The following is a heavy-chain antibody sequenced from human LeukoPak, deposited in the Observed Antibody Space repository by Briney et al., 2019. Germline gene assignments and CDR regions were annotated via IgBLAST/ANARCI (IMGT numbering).Heavy chain of an antibody. CDR3: TRVFVGDEYSSSGY. D-gene: IGHD6-13*01. CDR1: GFTFRKYY. CDR2: INSDGSST. V-gene: IGHV3-74*03. Sequence: HPGGSLRLSCAASGFTFRKYYMHWVRQAPGKGLVWVSRINSDGSSTTYADSVRGRFTVSRDNAKNTLYLQMNSLKVEDTAMYYCTRVFVGDEYSSSGYWGQGTLVTVSS. J-gene: IGHJ4*02.